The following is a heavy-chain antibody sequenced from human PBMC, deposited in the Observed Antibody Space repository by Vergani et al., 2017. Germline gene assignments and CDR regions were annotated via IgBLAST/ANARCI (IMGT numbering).Heavy chain of an antibody. CDR2: IYYSGST. Sequence: QLQLQESGPGMVKPSETLSLTCTVSGCFISSSRYYWGWIRQPPGKGLEWVGSIYYSGSTYYNPFLKRPVTISVDTAKNQFSLKLSSVTAADTAVYYCARRTTMVRGVLEIARYYFDYWGQGTLVTVSS. CDR3: ARRTTMVRGVLEIARYYFDY. D-gene: IGHD3-10*01. CDR1: GCFISSSRYY. J-gene: IGHJ4*02. V-gene: IGHV4-39*01.